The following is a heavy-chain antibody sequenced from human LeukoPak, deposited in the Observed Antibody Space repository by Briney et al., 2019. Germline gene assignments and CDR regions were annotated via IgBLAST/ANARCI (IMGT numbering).Heavy chain of an antibody. D-gene: IGHD1-1*01. CDR3: ARDFGYNWKANWFDP. J-gene: IGHJ5*02. V-gene: IGHV1-46*01. CDR2: INLSGGTT. Sequence: ASVKVSCKASGYTFTSNGISWVRQAPGQGLEWMGIINLSGGTTYYAQKFQGRVTMTNDMSTSTVYMELSSLRSEDTAVYYCARDFGYNWKANWFDPWGQGTLVTVS. CDR1: GYTFTSNG.